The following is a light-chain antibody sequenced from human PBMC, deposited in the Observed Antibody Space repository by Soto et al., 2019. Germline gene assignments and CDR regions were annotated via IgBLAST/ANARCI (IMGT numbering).Light chain of an antibody. CDR2: GAF. J-gene: IGKJ5*01. Sequence: EIVLTQSPATLSLSPGERATLSCRAIPSVPNYLAWYQQKPGQAPRLLIYGAFNRATGIPARFSGSGSGADFTLTISSLEPEDFAVYYCQQRNIWPPVTFGQGTRREIK. CDR1: PSVPNY. CDR3: QQRNIWPPVT. V-gene: IGKV3-11*01.